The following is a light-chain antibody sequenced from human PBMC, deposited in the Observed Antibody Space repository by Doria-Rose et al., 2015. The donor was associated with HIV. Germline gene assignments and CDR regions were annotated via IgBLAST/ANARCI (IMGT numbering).Light chain of an antibody. CDR3: HQYASSRT. J-gene: IGKJ1*01. CDR2: GAS. CDR1: QSVSANY. Sequence: TQSPGTPSLSPGERATLSCRASQSVSANYLAWYQQRPGQSPRLLIYGASSRATDIPDRFSGSGSGTDFTLTSSRLEPEDFAVYYCHQYASSRTFGQGTKVEIK. V-gene: IGKV3-20*01.